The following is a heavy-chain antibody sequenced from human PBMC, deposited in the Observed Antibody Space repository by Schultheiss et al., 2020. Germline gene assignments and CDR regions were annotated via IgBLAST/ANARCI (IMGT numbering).Heavy chain of an antibody. J-gene: IGHJ4*02. D-gene: IGHD5-24*01. CDR3: VRDPSDLPELFDY. CDR2: INSDGSRT. V-gene: IGHV3-74*01. Sequence: GESLKISCAASAFTFSSYWMHWVRQAPGKGLVWVSRINSDGSRTNYADSVKGRYTISRDNAKNTLYLQMNSLRADDTAVYYCVRDPSDLPELFDYWGQGTLVTVSS. CDR1: AFTFSSYW.